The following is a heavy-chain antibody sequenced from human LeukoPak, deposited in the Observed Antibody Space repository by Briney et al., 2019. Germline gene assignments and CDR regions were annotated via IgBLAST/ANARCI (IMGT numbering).Heavy chain of an antibody. CDR1: GASMINTY. Sequence: SETLSLTCTVSGASMINTYWTWIRQPPGRGLEWIGYDHYGGGTNYNPSLNSRVTISIDTTKNHVSLKLRSVTAADTAVYYRASAPHHYYLAVWGKGTTVIVSS. CDR2: DHYGGGT. V-gene: IGHV4-59*08. J-gene: IGHJ6*03. CDR3: ASAPHHYYLAV.